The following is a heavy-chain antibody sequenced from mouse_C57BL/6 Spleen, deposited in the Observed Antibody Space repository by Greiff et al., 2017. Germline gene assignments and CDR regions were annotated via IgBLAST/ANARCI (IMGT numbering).Heavy chain of an antibody. Sequence: QVQLQQPGAELVKPGASVKMSCKASGYTFTSYWITWVKQRPGQGLEWIGDIYPGSGSTNYNEKFKSKATLTVDTSSSTAYMQLSSLTSEDSAVYCCSRIGYYGNYGGALGYWGQGTSVTVSS. CDR3: SRIGYYGNYGGALGY. D-gene: IGHD2-1*01. J-gene: IGHJ4*01. V-gene: IGHV1-55*01. CDR1: GYTFTSYW. CDR2: IYPGSGST.